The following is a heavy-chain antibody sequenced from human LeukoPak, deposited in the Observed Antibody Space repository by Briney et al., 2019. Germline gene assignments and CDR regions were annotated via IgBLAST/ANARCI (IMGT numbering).Heavy chain of an antibody. V-gene: IGHV5-51*01. CDR3: ARRDRYYYYMDV. Sequence: GESLKISCKGSEYLFTSYWIGWVRQMPGKGLEWMGIIYPGDSDTRYSPSFQGQVTMSVDKSTSTAYLQWSSLKASDTAMYYCARRDRYYYYMDVWGKGTTVTVSS. CDR2: IYPGDSDT. D-gene: IGHD2-15*01. J-gene: IGHJ6*03. CDR1: EYLFTSYW.